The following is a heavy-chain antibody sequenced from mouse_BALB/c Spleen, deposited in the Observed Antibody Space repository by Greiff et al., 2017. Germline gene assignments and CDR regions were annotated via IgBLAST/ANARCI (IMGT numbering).Heavy chain of an antibody. CDR2: IDPANGNT. Sequence: VQLQQSGAELVKPGASVKLFCTASGFNIKDTYMHWVKQRPEQGLEWIGRIDPANGNTKYDPKFQGKATITADTSSNTAYLQLSSLTSEDTAVYYCARGNYGPHYYAMDYWGQGTSVTVSS. V-gene: IGHV14-3*02. CDR1: GFNIKDTY. D-gene: IGHD2-1*01. J-gene: IGHJ4*01. CDR3: ARGNYGPHYYAMDY.